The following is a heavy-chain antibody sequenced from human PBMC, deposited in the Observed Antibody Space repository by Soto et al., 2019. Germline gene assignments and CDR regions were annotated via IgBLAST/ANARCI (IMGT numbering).Heavy chain of an antibody. CDR2: INAYNGDT. D-gene: IGHD4-4*01. V-gene: IGHV1-18*01. CDR3: AGDGFAETTGISGH. CDR1: GYTFSNYA. J-gene: IGHJ4*02. Sequence: ASVKVSCKASGYTFSNYAISWVRQAPGQGLEWMGWINAYNGDTKYAQKFQGRVTMTTDTSTNTAYMELRSLRSDDTAVYFCAGDGFAETTGISGHWGQGTLVTVSS.